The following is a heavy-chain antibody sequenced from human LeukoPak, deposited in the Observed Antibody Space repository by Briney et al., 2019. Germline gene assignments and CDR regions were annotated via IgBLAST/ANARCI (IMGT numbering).Heavy chain of an antibody. V-gene: IGHV3-64*01. CDR3: ARGGWAYRYFDL. CDR2: ISSNGGST. D-gene: IGHD6-19*01. J-gene: IGHJ2*01. CDR1: GFTFSSYA. Sequence: GGSLRLSCTASGFTFSSYAMHWVRQAPGKGLEYVPAISSNGGSTYYANSVKGRFTISRDNSKNTLYLQMGSLRAEDMAVYYCARGGWAYRYFDLWGRGTLVTVSS.